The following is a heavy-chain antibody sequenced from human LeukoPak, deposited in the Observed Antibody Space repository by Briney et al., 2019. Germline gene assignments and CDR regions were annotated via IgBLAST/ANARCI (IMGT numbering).Heavy chain of an antibody. CDR2: IRSKAYGGAT. Sequence: GGSLRLSCTASGFTFGDYAMSWFRQAPGKGVEWVGFIRSKAYGGATEYAASVKGRFTISRNDSKSIAYLQMNSLTTEDTAVYYCTRAGITMIVVSGYYWGQGTLVTVSS. CDR3: TRAGITMIVVSGYY. J-gene: IGHJ4*02. V-gene: IGHV3-49*03. D-gene: IGHD3-22*01. CDR1: GFTFGDYA.